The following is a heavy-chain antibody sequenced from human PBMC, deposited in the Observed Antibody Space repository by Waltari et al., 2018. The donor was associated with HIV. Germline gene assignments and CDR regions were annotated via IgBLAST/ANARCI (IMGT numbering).Heavy chain of an antibody. J-gene: IGHJ4*02. CDR3: ARVYGYSGSYPGAPDDY. V-gene: IGHV4-38-2*01. CDR1: GYSISSGYY. D-gene: IGHD1-26*01. Sequence: QVQLQESGPGLVKPSETLSLTCAVSGYSISSGYYWGWIRQPPGKGLEWIGRIYHSGSTYHNPSLKSRVTISVDTSKNQCSLKLSSVTAADTAVYYCARVYGYSGSYPGAPDDYWGQGTLVTVSS. CDR2: IYHSGST.